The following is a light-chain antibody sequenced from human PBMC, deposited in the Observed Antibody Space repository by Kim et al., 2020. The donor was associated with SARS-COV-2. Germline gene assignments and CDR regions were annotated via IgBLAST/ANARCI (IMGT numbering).Light chain of an antibody. V-gene: IGKV1-6*01. CDR1: HDINDG. CDR2: AAS. J-gene: IGKJ2*03. CDR3: LQDFTIPYS. Sequence: SASVGDRVTIPCRTSHDINDGLSWYQQKPGQAPTLLIYAASSLQGGVPSRFSGSGSGKDFTLTINSLQAEDVASYYCLQDFTIPYSFGQGTKLEI.